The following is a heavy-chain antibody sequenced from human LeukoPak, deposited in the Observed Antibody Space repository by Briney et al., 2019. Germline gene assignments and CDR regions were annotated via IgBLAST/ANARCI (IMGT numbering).Heavy chain of an antibody. Sequence: PGRSLGLSCAASGFTFSSYGMHWVRQAPGKGLEWVAVIWYDGSNKYYADSVKGRFTISRDNSKNTLYLQMNSLRAEDTAVYYCARDLADVVVVAATLDYWGQGTLVTVSS. CDR2: IWYDGSNK. CDR1: GFTFSSYG. J-gene: IGHJ4*02. CDR3: ARDLADVVVVAATLDY. D-gene: IGHD2-15*01. V-gene: IGHV3-33*01.